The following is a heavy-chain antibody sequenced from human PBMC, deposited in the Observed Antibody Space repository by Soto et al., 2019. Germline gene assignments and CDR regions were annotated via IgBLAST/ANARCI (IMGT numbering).Heavy chain of an antibody. CDR1: GYTFTSYA. CDR3: LRDCSGGSCYGDY. D-gene: IGHD2-15*01. V-gene: IGHV1-3*01. Sequence: QVQLVQSGAEVKQPGASVKVSCKASGYTFTSYAMHWVRQAPGQRLEWMGWINAGNGNTKYSQKFQGRVAITRDTSASTAYMELSSLRSEDTAVYYCLRDCSGGSCYGDYWGQGTLVTVSS. CDR2: INAGNGNT. J-gene: IGHJ4*02.